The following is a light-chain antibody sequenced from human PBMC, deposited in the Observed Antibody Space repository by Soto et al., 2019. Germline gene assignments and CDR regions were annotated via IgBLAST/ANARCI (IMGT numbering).Light chain of an antibody. J-gene: IGKJ1*01. CDR2: GAS. CDR1: RSVSSY. CDR3: QQYGSSGT. Sequence: VLPWESATLSCRASRSVSSYLAWYQQKPGQAPMLLIYGASTRATGIPARFSGSGSGTEFTLTISSLEPEDFAVYYCQQYGSSGTFGQGTKVDIK. V-gene: IGKV3-15*01.